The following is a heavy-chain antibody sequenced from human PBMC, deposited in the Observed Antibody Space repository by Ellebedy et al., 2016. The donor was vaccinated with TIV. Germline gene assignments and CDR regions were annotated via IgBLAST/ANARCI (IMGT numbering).Heavy chain of an antibody. CDR1: RFTFSGYW. V-gene: IGHV3-7*03. Sequence: GESLKISCAASRFTFSGYWMSWVRQAPGKGLEWVANINGDGSKKYYVDSVKGRFTISRDNGKNSVYLQMNSLRTEDTALYYCARDGAYGDYSPGYYGMDVWGQGTVVAVSS. J-gene: IGHJ6*02. CDR2: INGDGSKK. CDR3: ARDGAYGDYSPGYYGMDV. D-gene: IGHD4-17*01.